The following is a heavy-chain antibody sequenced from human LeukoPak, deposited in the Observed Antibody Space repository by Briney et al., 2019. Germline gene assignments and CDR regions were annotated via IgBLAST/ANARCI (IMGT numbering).Heavy chain of an antibody. CDR2: ISYDGSNK. J-gene: IGHJ4*02. CDR1: GFTFSSYG. D-gene: IGHD3-22*01. V-gene: IGHV3-30*18. Sequence: GGSLRLSCAASGFTFSSYGMHWVRQAPGKGLEWVAVISYDGSNKYYADSVKGRFTSSRDNSKNTLYLQMNSLRAEDTAVYYCAKLGGYYDSSGSDYWGQGPLVTVSS. CDR3: AKLGGYYDSSGSDY.